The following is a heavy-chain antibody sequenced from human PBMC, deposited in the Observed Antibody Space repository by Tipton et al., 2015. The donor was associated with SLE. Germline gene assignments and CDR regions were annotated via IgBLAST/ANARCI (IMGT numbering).Heavy chain of an antibody. CDR2: IDSSGNT. CDR3: ARLHGYSYGLNWFDP. CDR1: GASMNSGSYS. Sequence: SLTCSVSGASMNSGSYSWHWIRQPAGKAVQWLGHIDSSGNTYYNPPLRSRVSISVDTSKNQFSLRLTSVIAADTAVYYCARLHGYSYGLNWFDPWGQGTLISVSS. J-gene: IGHJ5*02. V-gene: IGHV4-61*09. D-gene: IGHD5-18*01.